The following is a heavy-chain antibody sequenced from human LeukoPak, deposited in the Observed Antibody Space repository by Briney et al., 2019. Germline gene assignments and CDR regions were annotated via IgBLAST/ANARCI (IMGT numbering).Heavy chain of an antibody. J-gene: IGHJ4*02. CDR3: AKGCNYDILTGKDY. CDR2: ISGSGGST. D-gene: IGHD3-9*01. V-gene: IGHV3-23*01. CDR1: GFTFSSYG. Sequence: GGTLRLSCAASGFTFSSYGMSWVRQAPGKGLEWVSAISGSGGSTYYADSVKGRFTISRDNSKNTLYLQMNSLRAEDTAVYYCAKGCNYDILTGKDYWGQGTLVTVSS.